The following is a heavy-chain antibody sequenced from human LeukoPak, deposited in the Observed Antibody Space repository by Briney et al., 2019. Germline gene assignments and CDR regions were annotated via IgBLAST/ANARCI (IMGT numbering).Heavy chain of an antibody. V-gene: IGHV1-18*01. D-gene: IGHD2-15*01. J-gene: IGHJ4*02. CDR1: GYTFTSYG. CDR3: ARVCSGGSCYPGGFDY. Sequence: ASVKVSCKASGYTFTSYGTSWVRQAPGQGLEWMGWISAYNGNTNYAQKLQGRVTMTTDTSTSTAYMELRSLRSDDTAVYYCARVCSGGSCYPGGFDYWGQGTLVTVSS. CDR2: ISAYNGNT.